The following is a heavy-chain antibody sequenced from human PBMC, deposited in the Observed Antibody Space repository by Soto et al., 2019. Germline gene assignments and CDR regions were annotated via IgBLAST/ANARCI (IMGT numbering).Heavy chain of an antibody. D-gene: IGHD3-10*01. V-gene: IGHV4-39*01. CDR2: IYYSGST. CDR3: ASIYGSGGYYYYYGMDV. CDR1: GGSISSSSYY. J-gene: IGHJ6*02. Sequence: SETLSLTCTVSGGSISSSSYYWGWIRQPPGKGLEWIGSIYYSGSTYYNPSLKSRVTISVDTSKNQFSLKLSSVTAADTAVYYCASIYGSGGYYYYYGMDVWGQGTTVTVSS.